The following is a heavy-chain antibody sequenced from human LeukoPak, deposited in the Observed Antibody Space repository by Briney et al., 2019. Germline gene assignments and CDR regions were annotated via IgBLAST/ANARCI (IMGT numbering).Heavy chain of an antibody. D-gene: IGHD3-22*01. Sequence: GRSLRLSCAASGFTFTNAWMSWVRQAPGKGLEWVGRIKSKTDGGTIHYAAPVKGRFTISRDDSKNTLYLQMNSLKTEDTTVYYCTTEDYYDSSGYLYNWFDPWGQGVLVTVSS. J-gene: IGHJ5*02. V-gene: IGHV3-15*05. CDR1: GFTFTNAW. CDR3: TTEDYYDSSGYLYNWFDP. CDR2: IKSKTDGGTI.